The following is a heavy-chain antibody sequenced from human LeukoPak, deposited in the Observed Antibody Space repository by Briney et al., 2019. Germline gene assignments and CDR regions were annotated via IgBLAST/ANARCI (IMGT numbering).Heavy chain of an antibody. Sequence: SETLSLTCTVSGGSISSYYWSWIRQPPGKGLEWIGYIYYSGSTNYNPSLKSRVTISGDTSKNQFSLKLSSVTAADTAVYYCARDRVAAAGRYYYYGMDVWGQGTTVTVSS. CDR1: GGSISSYY. CDR2: IYYSGST. V-gene: IGHV4-59*01. CDR3: ARDRVAAAGRYYYYGMDV. D-gene: IGHD6-13*01. J-gene: IGHJ6*02.